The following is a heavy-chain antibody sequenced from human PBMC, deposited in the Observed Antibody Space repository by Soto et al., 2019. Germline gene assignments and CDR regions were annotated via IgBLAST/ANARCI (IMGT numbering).Heavy chain of an antibody. D-gene: IGHD6-13*01. CDR3: ARLKAAAGSYVDY. V-gene: IGHV4-59*08. CDR1: EGYSSGFH. Sequence: LSVTCSVSEGYSSGFHGSCIRKTPGTGVEWIGYFHNSGNPKYSSSLKSRVTISVDMSKNQSSLKLTSVTAADTAVYYCARLKAAAGSYVDYWGPGTLVTVS. J-gene: IGHJ4*02. CDR2: FHNSGNP.